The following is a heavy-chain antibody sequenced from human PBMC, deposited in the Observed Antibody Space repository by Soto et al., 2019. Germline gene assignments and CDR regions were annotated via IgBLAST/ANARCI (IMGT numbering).Heavy chain of an antibody. Sequence: VQLLESGGGLVQPGGSLRLSCAASGFTFRDYAMNWVRQAPGKGLEWVSDISGSGDSARYADSVRGRFTIYSDNSRNTLYLQMTSLRVDDTAVYYCGKERRGSGWSVCNYWGQGTLVTVSS. D-gene: IGHD6-19*01. CDR1: GFTFRDYA. CDR3: GKERRGSGWSVCNY. J-gene: IGHJ4*02. CDR2: ISGSGDSA. V-gene: IGHV3-23*01.